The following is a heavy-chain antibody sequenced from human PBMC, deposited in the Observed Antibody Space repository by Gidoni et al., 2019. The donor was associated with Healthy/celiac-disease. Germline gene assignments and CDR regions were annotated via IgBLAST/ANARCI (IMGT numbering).Heavy chain of an antibody. V-gene: IGHV1-69*01. CDR3: ARDQIAVAGTPFYYGMDV. Sequence: QVQLVQSGAEVKKPGSSVKVSCKASGGTFSSYAISWVRQAPGQGLEWMGGIIPIFGTANYAQKFQGRVTITADESTSTAYMELSSLRSEDTAVYYCARDQIAVAGTPFYYGMDVWGQGTTVTVSS. CDR1: GGTFSSYA. CDR2: IIPIFGTA. J-gene: IGHJ6*02. D-gene: IGHD6-19*01.